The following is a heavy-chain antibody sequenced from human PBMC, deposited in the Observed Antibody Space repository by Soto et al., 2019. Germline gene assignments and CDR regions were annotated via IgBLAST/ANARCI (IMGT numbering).Heavy chain of an antibody. D-gene: IGHD6-13*01. CDR1: GFTFSSYG. V-gene: IGHV3-30*18. CDR3: AKDKGSSSWYGFDY. CDR2: ISYDGSNK. J-gene: IGHJ4*02. Sequence: GGSLRLSCAASGFTFSSYGMHWVRQAPGKGLEWVAVISYDGSNKYYADSVKGRFTISRDNSKNTLYLQMNSLRAEDTAVYYCAKDKGSSSWYGFDYWGQGTLVTVSS.